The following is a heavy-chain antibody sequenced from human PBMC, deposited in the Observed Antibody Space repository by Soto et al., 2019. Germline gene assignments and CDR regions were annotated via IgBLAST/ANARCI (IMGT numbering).Heavy chain of an antibody. CDR3: ASHDYGDYVDYAFDI. CDR2: IYYSGST. J-gene: IGHJ3*02. D-gene: IGHD4-17*01. V-gene: IGHV4-39*01. Sequence: QLQLQESGPGLVKPSETLSLTCTVSGGSISSSSDYWGWIRQPPGKGLEWIGSIYYSGSTYYNPSLKSRVTIHVDTSKNKLPLKLRYVTAADTAVYYCASHDYGDYVDYAFDIWGQGTLVTVSS. CDR1: GGSISSSSDY.